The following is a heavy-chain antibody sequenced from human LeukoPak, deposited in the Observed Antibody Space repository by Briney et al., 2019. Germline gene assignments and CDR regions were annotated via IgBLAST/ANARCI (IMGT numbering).Heavy chain of an antibody. Sequence: PGGSLRLSCAASGFTVSSNYMSWVRQAPGKGREWVSVIYSGGSTYYADYVKGRFTISRDNSKNTLYLQMNSLRAEDTAVYYCARVVGVYGAPYYFDYWGQGTLVTVSS. J-gene: IGHJ4*02. V-gene: IGHV3-66*02. CDR3: ARVVGVYGAPYYFDY. CDR2: IYSGGST. CDR1: GFTVSSNY. D-gene: IGHD1-26*01.